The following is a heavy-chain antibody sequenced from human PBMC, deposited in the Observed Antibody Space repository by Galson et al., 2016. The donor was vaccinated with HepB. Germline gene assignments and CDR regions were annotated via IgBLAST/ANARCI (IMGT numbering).Heavy chain of an antibody. Sequence: SLRLSCAASGITFSSKWMHWVRQAPGKGLVWVSRINGDGSTTNYVDYVKGRFTISRDNAKNMLYLQRNGLRAEDTAVYYCARGVGGYLGYGMDVWGQGTTVTVSS. CDR2: INGDGSTT. J-gene: IGHJ6*02. D-gene: IGHD3-22*01. CDR1: GITFSSKW. CDR3: ARGVGGYLGYGMDV. V-gene: IGHV3-74*01.